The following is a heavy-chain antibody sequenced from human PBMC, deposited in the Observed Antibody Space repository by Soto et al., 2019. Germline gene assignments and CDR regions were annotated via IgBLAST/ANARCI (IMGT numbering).Heavy chain of an antibody. CDR2: INQDGSMK. Sequence: PGGSLRLSCVGSGFNSGKTWMSWVRQAPGRGPEWVANINQDGSMKSYVASVKGRFTISRDNAKNTLYLQMNSLRAEDTAVYYCARDLALLDYWGQGTLVTVSS. CDR1: GFNSGKTW. CDR3: ARDLALLDY. D-gene: IGHD3-10*01. V-gene: IGHV3-7*01. J-gene: IGHJ4*02.